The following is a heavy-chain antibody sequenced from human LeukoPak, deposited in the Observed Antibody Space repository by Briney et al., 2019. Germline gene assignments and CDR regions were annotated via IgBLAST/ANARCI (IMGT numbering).Heavy chain of an antibody. V-gene: IGHV4-39*07. D-gene: IGHD6-19*01. Sequence: PSETLSLTCTVSGGPISSSSYYWGWIRQPPGKGLEWIGSIYYSGSTYYNPSLKSRVTISVDTSKNQFSLKLSSVTAADTAVYYCARDSGGWSFDYWGQGTLVTVSS. CDR2: IYYSGST. CDR1: GGPISSSSYY. CDR3: ARDSGGWSFDY. J-gene: IGHJ4*02.